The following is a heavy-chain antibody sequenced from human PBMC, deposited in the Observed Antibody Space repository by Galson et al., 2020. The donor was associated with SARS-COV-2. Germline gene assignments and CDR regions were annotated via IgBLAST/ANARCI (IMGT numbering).Heavy chain of an antibody. V-gene: IGHV4-34*01. J-gene: IGHJ2*01. D-gene: IGHD5-18*01. CDR1: GGSFSGYY. CDR3: ARRYTYGLSPYWYFDL. CDR2: ISHSGGT. Sequence: SETLSLTCAVYGGSFSGYYWSWIRQPPGKGLEWIGYISHSGGTYYNPSLKSRVTISGDRSKNQFSLRLSSVTAADTAVYYCARRYTYGLSPYWYFDLWGRGTLVTVSS.